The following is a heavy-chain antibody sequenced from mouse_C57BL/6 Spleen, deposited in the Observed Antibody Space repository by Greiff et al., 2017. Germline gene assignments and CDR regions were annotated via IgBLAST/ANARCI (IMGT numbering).Heavy chain of an antibody. CDR1: GFTFSSYA. V-gene: IGHV5-4*03. CDR3: ARGYGNYGGAMDY. Sequence: EVKLMESGGGLVKPGGSLKLSCAASGFTFSSYAMSWVRQTPEKSLEWVATISDGGSYTYYPDNVKGRFTISRDNAKNNLYLQMSHLKAEDTAMYYCARGYGNYGGAMDYWGQGTSVTVSA. D-gene: IGHD2-10*02. CDR2: ISDGGSYT. J-gene: IGHJ4*01.